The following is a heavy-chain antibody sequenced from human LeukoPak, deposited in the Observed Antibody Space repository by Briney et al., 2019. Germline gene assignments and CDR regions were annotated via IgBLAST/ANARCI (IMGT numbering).Heavy chain of an antibody. CDR2: ISSNGGST. CDR3: VKDGVVVVATHFDY. Sequence: GGSLRLSCSASGFTFSSYAMHWVRQAPGKGLEYVSAISSNGGSTYYADSVKGRFTISRDNSKNTLYLQMSSLRAEDTAAYYCVKDGVVVVATHFDYWGQGTLVTVSS. J-gene: IGHJ4*02. V-gene: IGHV3-64D*06. CDR1: GFTFSSYA. D-gene: IGHD2-15*01.